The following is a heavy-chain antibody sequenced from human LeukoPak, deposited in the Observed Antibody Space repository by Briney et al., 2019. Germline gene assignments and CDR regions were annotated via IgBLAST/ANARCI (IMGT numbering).Heavy chain of an antibody. V-gene: IGHV1-69*01. CDR2: IIHMFCTA. J-gene: IGHJ4*02. CDR1: RRPFRPSA. D-gene: IGHD6-13*01. Sequence: PVKPSDKAARRPFRPSAISWVRQSPGHQLEWVGGIIHMFCTANYAQKFQGRVTITADESTSTAYMELSSLRSEDTAVYYCAREAYSYYFDYWGQGTLVTVSS. CDR3: AREAYSYYFDY.